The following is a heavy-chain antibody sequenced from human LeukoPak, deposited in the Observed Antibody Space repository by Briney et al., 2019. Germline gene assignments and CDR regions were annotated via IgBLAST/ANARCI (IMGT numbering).Heavy chain of an antibody. CDR1: GYTFTSYD. D-gene: IGHD5-12*01. V-gene: IGHV1-8*03. CDR2: MNPNSGNT. J-gene: IGHJ4*02. CDR3: AGGSIVATTEFDY. Sequence: ASVKVSCKASGYTFTSYDINWVRQATGQGLEWMGWMNPNSGNTGYAQKFQGRVTITRNTSISTAYMELSSLRSEDTAVYYCAGGSIVATTEFDYWGQGTLVTVSS.